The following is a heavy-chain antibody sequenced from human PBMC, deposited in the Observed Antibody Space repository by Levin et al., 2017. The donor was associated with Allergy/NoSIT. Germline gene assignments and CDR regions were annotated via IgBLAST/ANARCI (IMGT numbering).Heavy chain of an antibody. CDR2: ISSSGSTI. CDR1: GFTFSDYY. V-gene: IGHV3-11*01. CDR3: ARLGVTTVTTGLDY. D-gene: IGHD4-17*01. Sequence: GASVKVSCAASGFTFSDYYLSWIRQAPGKGLEWVSYISSSGSTIYYADSVKGRFTISRDNAKNSLYLQMNSLRAEDTAVYSCARLGVTTVTTGLDYWGQGTQVIVSS. J-gene: IGHJ4*02.